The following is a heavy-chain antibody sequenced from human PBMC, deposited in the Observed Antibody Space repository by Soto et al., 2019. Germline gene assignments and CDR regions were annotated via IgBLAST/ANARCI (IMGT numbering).Heavy chain of an antibody. J-gene: IGHJ3*02. CDR1: GGSISSSSYY. CDR2: IDYSGST. D-gene: IGHD3-10*01. Sequence: QLQLQESGPGLVKPSETLSLTCTVSGGSISSSSYYWGWIRQPPGKGLEWIGSIDYSGSTYYNPSLKSRVTISVDTSKNQFSLKLSSVTAADTAVYYCARADYRMAFDIWGQGTMVTVSS. CDR3: ARADYRMAFDI. V-gene: IGHV4-39*01.